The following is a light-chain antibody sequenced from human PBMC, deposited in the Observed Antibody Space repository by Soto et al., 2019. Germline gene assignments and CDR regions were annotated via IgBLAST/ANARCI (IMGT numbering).Light chain of an antibody. CDR2: EVS. V-gene: IGLV2-14*01. CDR3: SSYTSSSTPYV. CDR1: SSDVGAYNY. Sequence: QPASVSGSPGQSITISCTGTSSDVGAYNYVSWYQQHPGKAPKLMIYEVSNRPSGVSNRFSGSKSGNTASLTISGLQAEDEADYYCSSYTSSSTPYVFGTGTKLTVL. J-gene: IGLJ1*01.